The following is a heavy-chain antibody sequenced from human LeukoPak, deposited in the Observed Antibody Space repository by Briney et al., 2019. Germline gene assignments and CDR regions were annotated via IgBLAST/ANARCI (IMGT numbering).Heavy chain of an antibody. D-gene: IGHD3-10*01. V-gene: IGHV4-59*01. Sequence: SETLSLPCTVSGGSISSYYWSWIRQPPGKGLEWIGYIYYSGSTNYNPSLKSRVTISVDTSKNQFSLKLSSVTAADTAVYYCAREPFRGYNWFEPWGQATQVTVSS. CDR3: AREPFRGYNWFEP. CDR1: GGSISSYY. J-gene: IGHJ5*02. CDR2: IYYSGST.